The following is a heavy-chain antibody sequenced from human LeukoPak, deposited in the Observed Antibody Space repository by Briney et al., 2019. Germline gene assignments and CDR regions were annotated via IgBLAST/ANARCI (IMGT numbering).Heavy chain of an antibody. CDR1: GFTFDDYA. CDR3: AKDVDFWSGFDY. J-gene: IGHJ4*02. V-gene: IGHV3-9*03. CDR2: ISRNSGSI. D-gene: IGHD3-3*01. Sequence: GGSLRLSCAASGFTFDDYALHWVRQAPGKGLEWVSGISRNSGSIGYADSVKGRFTISRDNAKNSLYLQMNSLRAEDMALYYCAKDVDFWSGFDYWGQGTLVTVSS.